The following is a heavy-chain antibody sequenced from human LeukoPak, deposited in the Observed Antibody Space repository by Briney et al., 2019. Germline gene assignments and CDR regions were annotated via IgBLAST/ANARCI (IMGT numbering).Heavy chain of an antibody. J-gene: IGHJ6*02. CDR3: AREGYSSSSPYYYYGMDV. D-gene: IGHD6-6*01. CDR2: ISSSGSTI. Sequence: PGGSLRLSCAASGFTFSDYYMSWIRQAPGKGLEWVXXISSSGSTIYYADSVKGRFTISRDNAKNSLYLQMNSLRAEDTAVYYCAREGYSSSSPYYYYGMDVWGQGTTVTVSS. V-gene: IGHV3-11*01. CDR1: GFTFSDYY.